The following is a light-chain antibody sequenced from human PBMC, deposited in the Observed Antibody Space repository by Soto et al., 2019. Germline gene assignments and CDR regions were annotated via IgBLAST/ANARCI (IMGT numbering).Light chain of an antibody. V-gene: IGLV2-8*01. Sequence: QSALTQPPSASGSPGQSVTISCTGSSSDFGAYDSVSWYQQHPGKAPKLLIYEVAKRPSGVPDRFSGSKSGNTASLTVSGLQAEDEADYYCSSYAGSNKLVFGTGTKLTAL. CDR1: SSDFGAYDS. CDR3: SSYAGSNKLV. J-gene: IGLJ1*01. CDR2: EVA.